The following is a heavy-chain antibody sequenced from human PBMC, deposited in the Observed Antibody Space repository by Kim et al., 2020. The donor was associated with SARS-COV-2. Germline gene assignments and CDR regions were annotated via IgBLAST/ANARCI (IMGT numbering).Heavy chain of an antibody. J-gene: IGHJ6*02. V-gene: IGHV1-24*01. CDR3: ATAPPIAVAGSYYYYYGMDV. D-gene: IGHD6-19*01. CDR1: GYTLTELS. Sequence: ASVKVSCKVSGYTLTELSMHWVRQAPGKGLEWMGGFDPEDGETIYAQKFQGRVTMTEDTSTDTAYMELSSLRSEDTAVYYCATAPPIAVAGSYYYYYGMDVWGQGTTVTVSS. CDR2: FDPEDGET.